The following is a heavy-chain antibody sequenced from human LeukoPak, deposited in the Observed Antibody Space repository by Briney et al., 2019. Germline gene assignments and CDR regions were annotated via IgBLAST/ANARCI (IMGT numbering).Heavy chain of an antibody. D-gene: IGHD6-19*01. J-gene: IGHJ4*02. CDR1: GFTFSSYA. V-gene: IGHV3-23*01. CDR2: ISGSGGST. Sequence: PGGSLRLSCAASGFTFSSYAVSWVRQAPGKGLEWVSAISGSGGSTYYADSVKGRFTISRDNSKNTLYLQMNSLRAEDTAVYYCAKDPSSGWYVSFGYWGQGTLVTVSS. CDR3: AKDPSSGWYVSFGY.